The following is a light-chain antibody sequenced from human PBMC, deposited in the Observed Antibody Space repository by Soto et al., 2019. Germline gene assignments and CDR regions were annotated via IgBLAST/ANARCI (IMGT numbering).Light chain of an antibody. CDR2: SNN. CDR3: AAWDDSLTGVM. Sequence: QPVLTQPPTASGTPGQRVTISCSGSRSNIGTHYGYWYQQVPGKAPKLLIYSNNQRPSGVPDRFSGSKSGASVSLAISGLRSEDEADYYCAAWDDSLTGVMFGGGTKLTVL. V-gene: IGLV1-47*02. CDR1: RSNIGTHY. J-gene: IGLJ3*02.